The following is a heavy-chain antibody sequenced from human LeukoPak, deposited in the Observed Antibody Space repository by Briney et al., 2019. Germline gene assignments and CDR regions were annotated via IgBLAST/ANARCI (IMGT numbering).Heavy chain of an antibody. D-gene: IGHD3-10*01. CDR1: GGSISSSSYY. Sequence: SETLSLTCAVSGGSISSSSYYWGWIRQPPGKGLEWIGYIYYAGITYYNPSLKSRVTISVDTSKNQFSLKLSSVTAADTAVYYCARDYGSGSGWFDPWGQGTLVTVSS. CDR2: IYYAGIT. CDR3: ARDYGSGSGWFDP. J-gene: IGHJ5*02. V-gene: IGHV4-39*07.